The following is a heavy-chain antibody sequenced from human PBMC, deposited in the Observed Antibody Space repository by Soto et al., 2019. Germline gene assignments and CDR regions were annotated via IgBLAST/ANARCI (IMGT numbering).Heavy chain of an antibody. CDR1: GFTFSSYW. J-gene: IGHJ5*02. CDR2: IKQDESDK. Sequence: VHLEESGGGLVQPGGSLRLSCAASGFTFSSYWMNWVRQAPGKGLEWVANIKQDESDKYYVDSVKGRFTISRDNAKNALYLQMNSLRVEDTAVYYCAAYCYTMTCTHFHGYSWGQGTQVTVSS. D-gene: IGHD3-16*02. V-gene: IGHV3-7*03. CDR3: AAYCYTMTCTHFHGYS.